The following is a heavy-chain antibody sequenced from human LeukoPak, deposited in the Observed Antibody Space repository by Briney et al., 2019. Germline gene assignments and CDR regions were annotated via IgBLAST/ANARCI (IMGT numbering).Heavy chain of an antibody. CDR3: VKDRGEDYYDSSGYYYVNAFDI. CDR1: GFTFSSYG. D-gene: IGHD3-22*01. J-gene: IGHJ3*02. CDR2: ISGSGGST. Sequence: PGGSLRLSCAASGFTFSSYGMSWVRQAPGKGLEWVSAISGSGGSTYYADSVKGRFTISRDNSKNTLYLQMNSLRAEDTAVYYCVKDRGEDYYDSSGYYYVNAFDIWGQGTTVTISS. V-gene: IGHV3-23*01.